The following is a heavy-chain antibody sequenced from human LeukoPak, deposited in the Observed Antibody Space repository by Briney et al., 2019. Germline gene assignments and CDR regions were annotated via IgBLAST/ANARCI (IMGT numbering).Heavy chain of an antibody. J-gene: IGHJ4*02. Sequence: SETLSLTCTVSGGSISSSSYYWGWIRQPPGKGLEWIGSIYYSGSTYYNPSLKRQVTISVDTSKNQFSLKLSSVTAADTAVYYCARGDCSGGSCYLFDYWGQGALVTVSS. CDR2: IYYSGST. D-gene: IGHD2-15*01. CDR3: ARGDCSGGSCYLFDY. V-gene: IGHV4-39*01. CDR1: GGSISSSSYY.